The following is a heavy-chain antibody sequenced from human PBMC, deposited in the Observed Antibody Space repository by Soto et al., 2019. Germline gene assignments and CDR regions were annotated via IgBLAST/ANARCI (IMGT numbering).Heavy chain of an antibody. CDR2: ISGSGGTT. V-gene: IGHV3-23*01. D-gene: IGHD2-2*01. CDR3: AKSPCSSTSCYLPVYFDY. Sequence: EVHLLESGGGLVQPGGSLRLSCAASGFTFSNYAMSWVRQAPGTGLEWVSSISGSGGTTYYADSVKGRFTISRDNSKNTLYLQMNSLRAEDTAIYYCAKSPCSSTSCYLPVYFDYWGQGTLVTVSS. J-gene: IGHJ4*02. CDR1: GFTFSNYA.